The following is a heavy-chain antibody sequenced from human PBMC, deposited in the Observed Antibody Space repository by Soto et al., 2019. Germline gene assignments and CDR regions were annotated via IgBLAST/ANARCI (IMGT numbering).Heavy chain of an antibody. V-gene: IGHV5-51*01. D-gene: IGHD6-13*01. CDR3: ARALSIAAAGYGMDV. CDR2: IYPGDSDT. CDR1: GYSFTSYW. Sequence: GESLKISCKGSGYSFTSYWIGWVRQMPGKGLEWMGIIYPGDSDTRYSPSLQGQVTISADKSISTAYLQWSSLKASDTAMYYCARALSIAAAGYGMDVWGQGTTVTVSS. J-gene: IGHJ6*02.